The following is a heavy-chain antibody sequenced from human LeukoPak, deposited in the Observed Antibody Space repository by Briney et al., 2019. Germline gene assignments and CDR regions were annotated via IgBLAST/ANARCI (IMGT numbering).Heavy chain of an antibody. CDR2: IDPNSGGP. V-gene: IGHV1-2*02. CDR1: RYTFTDYY. CDR3: ARDGVAGSSDAFDL. J-gene: IGHJ3*01. D-gene: IGHD6-19*01. Sequence: ASVKVSCKASRYTFTDYYIHWVRQAPGQGLEWMTYIDPNSGGPHFAQKFQGRVTLTRDTSISTAYMELKWLTSDDTAVYYCARDGVAGSSDAFDLWGQGTMVTVSS.